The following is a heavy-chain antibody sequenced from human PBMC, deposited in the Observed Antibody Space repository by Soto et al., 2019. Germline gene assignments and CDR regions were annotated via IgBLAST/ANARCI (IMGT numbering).Heavy chain of an antibody. Sequence: ASVKVSFKASGYTFTSYAMHWVRQAPGQRLEWMGWINAGNGNTKYSQKFQGRVTITRDTSASTAYMELSSLRSEDTAVYYCARGGPLGFGELSPYWGQGTLVTVSS. CDR2: INAGNGNT. J-gene: IGHJ4*02. CDR1: GYTFTSYA. D-gene: IGHD3-10*01. V-gene: IGHV1-3*01. CDR3: ARGGPLGFGELSPY.